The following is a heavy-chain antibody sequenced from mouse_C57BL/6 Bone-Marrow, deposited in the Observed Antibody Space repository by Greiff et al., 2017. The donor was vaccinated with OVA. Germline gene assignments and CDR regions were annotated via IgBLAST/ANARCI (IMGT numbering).Heavy chain of an antibody. J-gene: IGHJ1*03. CDR1: GYTFTSYG. CDR2: IYPRSGNT. CDR3: ARGPITTVVAHWYFDV. D-gene: IGHD1-1*01. V-gene: IGHV1-81*01. Sequence: QVQLQQSGAELARPGASVKLSCKASGYTFTSYGISWVKQRTGQGLEWIGEIYPRSGNTYYNEKFKGKATLTADKSSRTAYMELRSLTSEDSAVYFCARGPITTVVAHWYFDVWGTGTTVTVSS.